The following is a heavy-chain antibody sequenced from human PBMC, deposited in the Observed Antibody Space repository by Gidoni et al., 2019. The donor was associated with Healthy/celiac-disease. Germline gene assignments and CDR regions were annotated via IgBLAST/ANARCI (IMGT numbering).Heavy chain of an antibody. Sequence: EVQLLESGGGLVQPGGSLRLSCAASGFTFSSYAMSWVRQAPGKGLEWVSAISGSGGSTYYADSVKGRFTISRDNSKNTLYLQMNSLRAEDTAVYYCAKDPLFGDDYGDRYDYWGQGTLVTVSS. CDR1: GFTFSSYA. CDR2: ISGSGGST. J-gene: IGHJ4*02. CDR3: AKDPLFGDDYGDRYDY. V-gene: IGHV3-23*01. D-gene: IGHD4-17*01.